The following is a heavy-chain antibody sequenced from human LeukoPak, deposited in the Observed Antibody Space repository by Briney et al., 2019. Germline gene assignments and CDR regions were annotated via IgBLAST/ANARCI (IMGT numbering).Heavy chain of an antibody. Sequence: SETLSLTCTVSGGSISSYYWSWIRQPAGKGLEWMGRIYTSGSTNYNPSLKSRVTMSVDTSKNQFSLKLSSVTAADTAVYYCARTYYYDSSGYPSHYFDYWGQGTLVTVSS. D-gene: IGHD3-22*01. J-gene: IGHJ4*02. CDR2: IYTSGST. V-gene: IGHV4-4*07. CDR1: GGSISSYY. CDR3: ARTYYYDSSGYPSHYFDY.